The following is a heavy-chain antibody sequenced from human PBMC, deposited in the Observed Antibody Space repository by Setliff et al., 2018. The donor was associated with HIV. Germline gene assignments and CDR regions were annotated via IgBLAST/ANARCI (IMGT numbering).Heavy chain of an antibody. Sequence: PSETLSLTCTVSGDSISSYYWSWIRQAPGKGLEWIGYIYYSGSTNYNPSLKSRVTISVDTSKNQFSLKLSSVTAADTAVYYCAKGAGFYGDYTFDYWGQGNLVTVSS. CDR3: AKGAGFYGDYTFDY. D-gene: IGHD4-17*01. J-gene: IGHJ4*02. CDR2: IYYSGST. V-gene: IGHV4-59*01. CDR1: GDSISSYY.